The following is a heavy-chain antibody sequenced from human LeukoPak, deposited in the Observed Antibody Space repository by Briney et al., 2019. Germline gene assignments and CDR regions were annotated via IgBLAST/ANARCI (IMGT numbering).Heavy chain of an antibody. D-gene: IGHD3-10*01. Sequence: PSETLSLTCTVSGGSISSYYWSWIRQPPGKGLEWIGYIYYSGSTNYNPSLKSRVTISVDTSKNQFSLKLSSVTAADTAVYYCAMVRGATFAYWAQGTLVTVSS. CDR2: IYYSGST. J-gene: IGHJ4*02. CDR1: GGSISSYY. CDR3: AMVRGATFAY. V-gene: IGHV4-59*08.